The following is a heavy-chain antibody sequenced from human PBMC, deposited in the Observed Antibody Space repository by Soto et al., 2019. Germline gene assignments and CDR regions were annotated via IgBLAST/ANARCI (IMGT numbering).Heavy chain of an antibody. CDR3: ARAKITGLFDY. CDR2: IYYRXST. CDR1: EGSSGSYC. V-gene: IGHV4-59*12. Sequence: PXXTLSVTCTVAEGSSGSYCGSCILQPPGKGLEWIGXIYYRXSTNYNPSLKXXVTISVATSXNQSSLKLTSVNAADTDVYYCARAKITGLFDYWGQRTLVTVSS. J-gene: IGHJ4*02. D-gene: IGHD2-8*02.